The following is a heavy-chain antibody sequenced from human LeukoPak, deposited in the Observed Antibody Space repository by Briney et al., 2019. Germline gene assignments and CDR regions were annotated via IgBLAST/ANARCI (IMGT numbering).Heavy chain of an antibody. V-gene: IGHV3-23*01. CDR2: ISDSGSST. D-gene: IGHD1-14*01. CDR1: GFTFNNYA. J-gene: IGHJ4*02. Sequence: GGSLRLSCAASGFTFNNYAMSWVRQPPGKGLEWVSSISDSGSSTNYAGSVKGRFSMSRDNSKNTLYLQMNSLRAEDTAVYYCAKLIGQEGATGDYWGQGTLVTVSS. CDR3: AKLIGQEGATGDY.